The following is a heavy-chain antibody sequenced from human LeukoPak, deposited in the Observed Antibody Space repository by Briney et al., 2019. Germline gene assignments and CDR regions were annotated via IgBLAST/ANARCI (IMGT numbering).Heavy chain of an antibody. Sequence: ASVKVSCKASGYSFTGFYLHWVRQAPGQGLEWMGWVNPNSGGTDSAQKFQGRVTMTRDTSTSTVYMELSSLTSDDTAVYYCARVEMVTNFQFYYFDLWGPGTLVIVSS. D-gene: IGHD5-24*01. J-gene: IGHJ4*02. CDR3: ARVEMVTNFQFYYFDL. CDR2: VNPNSGGT. V-gene: IGHV1-2*02. CDR1: GYSFTGFY.